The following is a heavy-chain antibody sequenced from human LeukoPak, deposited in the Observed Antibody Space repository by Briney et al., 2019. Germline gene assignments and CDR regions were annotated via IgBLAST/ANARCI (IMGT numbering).Heavy chain of an antibody. CDR2: IYTSDNT. Sequence: GGSLRLSCAASGSTVSSNYMSWVRQAPGKGLEWVSVIYTSDNTYYADSVKGRFTISRHNSKNTLYLQMNSQRAEDTAVYYCARHVLYYDFWSGEFDYWGQGTLVTVSS. V-gene: IGHV3-53*04. CDR3: ARHVLYYDFWSGEFDY. CDR1: GSTVSSNY. J-gene: IGHJ4*02. D-gene: IGHD3-3*01.